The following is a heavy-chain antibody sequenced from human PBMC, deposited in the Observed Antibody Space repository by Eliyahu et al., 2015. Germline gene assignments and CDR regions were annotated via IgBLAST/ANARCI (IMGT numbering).Heavy chain of an antibody. CDR1: NYSIPNGYN. CDR2: IFRXGSA. J-gene: IGHJ4*02. V-gene: IGHV4-38-2*02. Sequence: QVQLQESGPGLVKPSETLSLTCTXPNYSIPNGYNWGWIRQPPGKGLDWIGSIFRXGSAYYSPSXKSRVTMSVDTAKNQFSLKLRSVAAADTAVYYCVREYYSRGVSYLPDYWGQGTLVTVSS. CDR3: VREYYSRGVSYLPDY. D-gene: IGHD2-8*02.